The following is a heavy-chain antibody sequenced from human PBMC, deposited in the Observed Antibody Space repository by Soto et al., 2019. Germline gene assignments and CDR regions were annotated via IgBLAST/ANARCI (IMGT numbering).Heavy chain of an antibody. J-gene: IGHJ4*02. Sequence: QPGGSLRLSCAASGVTFSSYAMSWVRQAPGKGLEWVSAISGSGGSTYYADSVKGRFTISRDNSKNTLYLQMNSLRAEDTAVYYCAKDLRYSYGPPQSVYWGQGTLVTVSS. D-gene: IGHD5-18*01. CDR2: ISGSGGST. CDR3: AKDLRYSYGPPQSVY. V-gene: IGHV3-23*01. CDR1: GVTFSSYA.